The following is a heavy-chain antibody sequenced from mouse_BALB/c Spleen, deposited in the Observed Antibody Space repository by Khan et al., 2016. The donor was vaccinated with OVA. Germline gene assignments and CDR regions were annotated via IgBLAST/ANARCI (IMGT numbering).Heavy chain of an antibody. CDR3: TRGGPYYGNYGAWFAY. CDR2: INPSTDYT. V-gene: IGHV1-4*01. CDR1: GYTFTSYT. D-gene: IGHD2-10*01. Sequence: QVQLQQSGAELARPGASVKMSCKASGYTFTSYTMHWVKQRPGQGLEWIGYINPSTDYTNYNQKFKDKATLTADKSSSTAYMQLSSLTSEDSAVYYCTRGGPYYGNYGAWFAYWGQGTLVTVSA. J-gene: IGHJ3*01.